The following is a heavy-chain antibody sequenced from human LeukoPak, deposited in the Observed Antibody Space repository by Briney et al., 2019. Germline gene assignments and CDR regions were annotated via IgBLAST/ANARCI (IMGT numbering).Heavy chain of an antibody. V-gene: IGHV1-18*01. CDR2: ISAYNGNT. D-gene: IGHD4-23*01. J-gene: IGHJ5*02. CDR3: AREDHGGFADP. Sequence: GASVKVSCKASGGTFSSYAISWVRQAPGQGLEWMGWISAYNGNTNYAQKLQGRVTMTTDTSTSAAYMELRSLRSDDTAIYYCAREDHGGFADPWGQGTLVTVSS. CDR1: GGTFSSYA.